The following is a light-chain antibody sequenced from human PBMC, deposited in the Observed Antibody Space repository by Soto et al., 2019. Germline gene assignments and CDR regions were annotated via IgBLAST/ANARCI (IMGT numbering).Light chain of an antibody. CDR3: QQYNKWPLT. J-gene: IGKJ4*01. CDR2: FAS. CDR1: QSVSNN. Sequence: EIVMTQSPATLSVSPGEKATLSCRASQSVSNNLAWYQQKPGQAPRLLIYFASTSATGIPARFSGSGYGTEFTPTISSLQSEDFAVYYCQQYNKWPLTFGGGTKVETK. V-gene: IGKV3-15*01.